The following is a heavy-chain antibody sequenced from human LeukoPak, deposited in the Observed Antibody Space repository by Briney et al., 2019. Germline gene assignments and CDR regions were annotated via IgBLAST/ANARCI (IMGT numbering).Heavy chain of an antibody. D-gene: IGHD3-10*01. CDR1: GYTFTSYY. CDR3: ASISRVGVIASDY. Sequence: VASVKVSCKASGYTFTSYYMHWVRQAPGEGLEWMGIINPSGGSTSYTQKFQGRVTMTRDTSTSTVYMELSSLRSEDTTVYYCASISRVGVIASDYWGQGTLVTVSS. CDR2: INPSGGST. V-gene: IGHV1-46*01. J-gene: IGHJ4*02.